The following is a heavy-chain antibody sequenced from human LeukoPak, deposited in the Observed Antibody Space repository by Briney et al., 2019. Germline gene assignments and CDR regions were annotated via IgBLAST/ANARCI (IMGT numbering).Heavy chain of an antibody. CDR3: ASWTYYYDSSGYRRAHFDH. Sequence: SQTLSPTCTVSGGSISSGDYYWSWIRQPPGKGLEWIGYIYYSGSTYYNPSLKSRVTISVDTSKNQFSLKLSSVTAADTAVYYCASWTYYYDSSGYRRAHFDHWGQGTLVTVSS. CDR1: GGSISSGDYY. J-gene: IGHJ4*02. V-gene: IGHV4-30-4*01. D-gene: IGHD3-22*01. CDR2: IYYSGST.